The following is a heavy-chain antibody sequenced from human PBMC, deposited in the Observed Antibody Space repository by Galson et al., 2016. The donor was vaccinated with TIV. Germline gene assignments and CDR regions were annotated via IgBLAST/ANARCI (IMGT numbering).Heavy chain of an antibody. CDR1: GFTFSSST. D-gene: IGHD6-13*01. J-gene: IGHJ4*02. CDR2: ISGRRSYI. V-gene: IGHV3-21*01. Sequence: CAASGFTFSSSTMNWVRQAPGKGLEWVSSISGRRSYIYYADSVKGRFTVSRDNAKNSLYLQMNGLRVEDSGVYFCASQRPAYSSSWYHFDDWGQGTPVTVSS. CDR3: ASQRPAYSSSWYHFDD.